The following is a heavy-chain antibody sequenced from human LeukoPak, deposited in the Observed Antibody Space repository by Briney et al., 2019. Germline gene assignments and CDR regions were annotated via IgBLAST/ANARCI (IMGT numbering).Heavy chain of an antibody. D-gene: IGHD3-3*01. J-gene: IGHJ3*02. CDR3: ARDLRITIFGVAITDAFEI. Sequence: LSCAAWGCAVNNNGVDCGRHPPGKRLEWVAAIAADGKDKHHADSVKGRFTISRDNSKNTLYLQMNSLRVEDTAVYYCARDLRITIFGVAITDAFEIWGQGTMGTVSS. CDR2: IAADGKDK. V-gene: IGHV3-30*04. CDR1: GCAVNNNG.